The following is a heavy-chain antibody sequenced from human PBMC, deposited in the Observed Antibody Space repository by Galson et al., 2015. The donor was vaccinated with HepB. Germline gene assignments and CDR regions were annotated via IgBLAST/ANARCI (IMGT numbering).Heavy chain of an antibody. CDR3: ARAEVPTALGGYGY. V-gene: IGHV1-8*02. Sequence: SVKVSCKASGYTFTGYYMHWVRQATGQGPEWMGWMNPNSGNTGYVQEFQGRVTMTRDTSINTAYMELSSLRSDDTAVYYCARAEVPTALGGYGYWGQGTLVTVSS. D-gene: IGHD2-2*01. CDR2: MNPNSGNT. CDR1: GYTFTGYY. J-gene: IGHJ1*01.